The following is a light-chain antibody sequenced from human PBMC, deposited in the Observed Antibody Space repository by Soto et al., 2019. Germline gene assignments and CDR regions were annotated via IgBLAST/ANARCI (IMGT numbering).Light chain of an antibody. V-gene: IGKV1-5*03. J-gene: IGKJ1*01. CDR3: QQYSGYPRT. CDR2: KAS. Sequence: DIQMTQSPSTLSAFVGDKVTITCRASQSISTWLAWYQQKLGKAPKLLIYKASYLEGGVPSRFSGSGSETEFTLTISSLQPEDCATYFCQQYSGYPRTFGQGTKVEIK. CDR1: QSISTW.